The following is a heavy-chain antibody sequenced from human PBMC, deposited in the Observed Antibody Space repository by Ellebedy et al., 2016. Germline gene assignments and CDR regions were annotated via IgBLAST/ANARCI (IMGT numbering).Heavy chain of an antibody. CDR3: ARVPYSSFNWFNP. J-gene: IGHJ5*02. CDR2: INPNSGGT. V-gene: IGHV1-2*02. CDR1: GYTFTGYY. Sequence: ASVKVSXKASGYTFTGYYMHWVRQAPGQGLEWMGWINPNSGGTNYAQKFQGRVTMTRDTSISTAYMELSRLRSDDTAVYYCARVPYSSFNWFNPWGQGTLVTVSS. D-gene: IGHD6-6*01.